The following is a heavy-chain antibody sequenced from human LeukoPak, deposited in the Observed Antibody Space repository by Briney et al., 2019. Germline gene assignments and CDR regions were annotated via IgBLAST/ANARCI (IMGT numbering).Heavy chain of an antibody. J-gene: IGHJ6*02. CDR1: GFTFSTYG. CDR2: ISGDGSNK. D-gene: IGHD3-9*01. V-gene: IGHV3-30*18. Sequence: GGSLRLSCAASGFTFSTYGMHWARQAPGKGLEWVAFISGDGSNKFYADSVKGRFTISRDNSKNTLYLQMNSLRTADTALYYCAKGGIRIFYSMDVWGQGTTVTVSS. CDR3: AKGGIRIFYSMDV.